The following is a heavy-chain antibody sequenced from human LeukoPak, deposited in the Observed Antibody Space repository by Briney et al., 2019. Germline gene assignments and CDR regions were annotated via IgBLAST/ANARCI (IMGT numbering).Heavy chain of an antibody. J-gene: IGHJ3*02. V-gene: IGHV3-74*01. Sequence: GGSLRLSCAASGFTVSNFWMHWVRQAPGQGLVWVSRINSDGTSTNYADSVKDRLTISRDNTKNTLYLQMNSLTVEDTAVYYCARETWSRGGDAFDIWGRGTMVTVSS. CDR3: ARETWSRGGDAFDI. CDR1: GFTVSNFW. D-gene: IGHD3-10*01. CDR2: INSDGTST.